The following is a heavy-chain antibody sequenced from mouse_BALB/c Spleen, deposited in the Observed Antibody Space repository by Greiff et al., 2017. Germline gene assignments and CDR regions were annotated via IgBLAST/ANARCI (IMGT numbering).Heavy chain of an antibody. V-gene: IGHV1S81*02. J-gene: IGHJ3*01. CDR1: GYTFTSYW. D-gene: IGHD2-14*01. CDR2: INPSNGRT. Sequence: VQLQQPGAELVKPGASVKLSCKASGYTFTSYWMPWVKQRPGQGLEWIGEINPSNGRTNYNEKFKSKATLTVDKSSSTAYMQLSSLTSEDSAVYYCARLDYRYGVAYWGQGTLVTVSA. CDR3: ARLDYRYGVAY.